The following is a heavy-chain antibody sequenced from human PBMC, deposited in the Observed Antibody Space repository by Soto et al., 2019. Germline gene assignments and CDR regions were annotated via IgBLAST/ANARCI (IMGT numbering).Heavy chain of an antibody. D-gene: IGHD3-10*02. J-gene: IGHJ4*02. CDR1: GGPISSYY. V-gene: IGHV4-59*01. CDR3: ARGRMEPRPPMFYFVY. Sequence: SETLSLTCTVSGGPISSYYWSWIRQPPGKGLEWIGYIYYSGSTNYNPSLKSRVTISVDTSKNQFSLKLSSVTAADTAVYYCARGRMEPRPPMFYFVYLGPGTLVTVSS. CDR2: IYYSGST.